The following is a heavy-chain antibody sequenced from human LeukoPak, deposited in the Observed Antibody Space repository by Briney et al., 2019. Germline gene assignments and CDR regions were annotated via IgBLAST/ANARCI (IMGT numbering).Heavy chain of an antibody. CDR1: GFTVSTNY. J-gene: IGHJ4*02. D-gene: IGHD6-6*01. V-gene: IGHV3-11*04. Sequence: GGSLRLSCAASGFTVSTNYVSWVRQAPGKGLEWVSYISSRDGTIYYADSVKGRFTISRDNAKNSLYLQMNTLRAEDTAVYYCARVSSSSLFDYWGQGALVTVSS. CDR3: ARVSSSSLFDY. CDR2: ISSRDGTI.